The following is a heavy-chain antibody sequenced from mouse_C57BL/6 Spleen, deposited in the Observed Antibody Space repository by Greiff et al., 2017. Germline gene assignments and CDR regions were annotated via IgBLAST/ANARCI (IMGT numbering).Heavy chain of an antibody. CDR2: IYPGDGDT. D-gene: IGHD4-1*01. J-gene: IGHJ1*03. CDR3: ARIWDWYFDV. Sequence: QVQLQQSGPELVKPGASVKISCKASGYAFSSSWMNWVKQRPGKGLEWIGRIYPGDGDTNYNGKFKGKATLTADKSSSTDYMQLSSLTSEDSAVYFCARIWDWYFDVWGTGTTVTVSS. V-gene: IGHV1-82*01. CDR1: GYAFSSSW.